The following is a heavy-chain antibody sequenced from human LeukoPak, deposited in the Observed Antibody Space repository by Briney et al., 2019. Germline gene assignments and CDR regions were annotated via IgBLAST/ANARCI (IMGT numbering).Heavy chain of an antibody. D-gene: IGHD6-19*01. CDR3: ARLEAVAATGNWFDP. J-gene: IGHJ5*02. CDR2: IYPGDSDT. Sequence: GESLKISCKGSGYIFTSYWIAWVRQMPGKGLEWMGIIYPGDSDTKYSPSFQGQVTISADKSISTAYLQWRSLKASDTAMYYCARLEAVAATGNWFDPWGQGTLVTVSS. V-gene: IGHV5-51*01. CDR1: GYIFTSYW.